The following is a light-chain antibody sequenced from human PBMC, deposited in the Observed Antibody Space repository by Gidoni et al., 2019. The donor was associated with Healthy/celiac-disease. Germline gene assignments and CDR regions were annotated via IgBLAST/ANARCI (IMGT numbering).Light chain of an antibody. V-gene: IGKV3-11*01. J-gene: IGKJ1*01. CDR1: QSVSSY. CDR3: QQRSNWLWT. CDR2: DAS. Sequence: EIVLTQSPATLSLSPGERATLSCRASQSVSSYLAWYQQKPGQAPRLLIYDASKRATGIPAKFSGSGSGTGFTLTISSLEPEDFAVYYCQQRSNWLWTFGQGTKVEIK.